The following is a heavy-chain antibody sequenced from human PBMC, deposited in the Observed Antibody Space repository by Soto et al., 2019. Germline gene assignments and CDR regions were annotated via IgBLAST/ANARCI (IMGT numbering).Heavy chain of an antibody. Sequence: QVQLVQSGAEVKKPGASVKVSCTTYGYTFSDYFLHWVRQAPGQGPEWMGFINPKRGGTEYAPKFQGRGTMTRDTSFSTVYMYLSGLTSDDTAIYYCARDSGIPGRYWYFGLWGRGTLVTVSS. CDR3: ARDSGIPGRYWYFGL. J-gene: IGHJ2*01. V-gene: IGHV1-2*02. CDR1: GYTFSDYF. D-gene: IGHD3-9*01. CDR2: INPKRGGT.